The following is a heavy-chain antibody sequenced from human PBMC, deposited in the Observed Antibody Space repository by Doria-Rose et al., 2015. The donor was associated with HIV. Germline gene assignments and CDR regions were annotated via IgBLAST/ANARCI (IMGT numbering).Heavy chain of an antibody. V-gene: IGHV2-26*01. J-gene: IGHJ4*02. CDR3: ARIKSSRWYHKYYFDF. CDR1: GVSLSSPGMG. Sequence: QITLKESGPVLVKPTETLTLTCTVSGVSLSSPGMGVSRIRQPPGKALEWLANIFSDDERSYKTSLKSRLTISRGISKSQVVLTMTDMDPVDTATYYCARIKSSRWYHKYYFDFWGQGTLVIVSA. CDR2: IFSDDER. D-gene: IGHD6-13*01.